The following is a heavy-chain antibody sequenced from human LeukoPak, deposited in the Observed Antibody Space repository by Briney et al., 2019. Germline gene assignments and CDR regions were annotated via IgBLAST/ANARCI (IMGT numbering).Heavy chain of an antibody. CDR1: GFSFSNHG. J-gene: IGHJ5*02. Sequence: GGSLRLSCAASGFSFSNHGMHWVRQAPGKRLEWVAVIWDDGNNKRYASSENGRFTISRDNSENTLYLQMNGLTAEDTAMYYCARDSYQDYYGRFDPWGQGTLVIVSS. CDR3: ARDSYQDYYGRFDP. CDR2: IWDDGNNK. V-gene: IGHV3-33*01. D-gene: IGHD3-10*01.